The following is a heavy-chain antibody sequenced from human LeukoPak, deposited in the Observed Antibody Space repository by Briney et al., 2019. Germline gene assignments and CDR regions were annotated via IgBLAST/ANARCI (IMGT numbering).Heavy chain of an antibody. J-gene: IGHJ4*02. CDR2: IYTSGST. CDR3: ARDPDYDFWSGYPSYFDY. D-gene: IGHD3-3*01. CDR1: GGSISSGSYY. V-gene: IGHV4-61*02. Sequence: SETLSLTCTVSGGSISSGSYYWSWIRQPAGKGLEWIGRIYTSGSTNYNPSLKSRVTISVDTSKNQFSLKLSSVTAADTAVYYCARDPDYDFWSGYPSYFDYWGQGTLVTVSS.